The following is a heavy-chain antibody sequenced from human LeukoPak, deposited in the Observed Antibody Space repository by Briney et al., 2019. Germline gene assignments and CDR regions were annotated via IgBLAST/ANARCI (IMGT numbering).Heavy chain of an antibody. CDR2: ITWNSGSI. J-gene: IGHJ3*02. V-gene: IGHV3-9*01. CDR1: GFTFDDYA. D-gene: IGHD6-13*01. CDR3: TVAAAGDIGAFDI. Sequence: GRSLRLSCAASGFTFDDYAMHWVRQAPGKGLEWVSGITWNSGSIGYADSVKGRLTISRDNAKNSLYLQMNSLRAEDTALYYCTVAAAGDIGAFDIWGQGTMVTVSS.